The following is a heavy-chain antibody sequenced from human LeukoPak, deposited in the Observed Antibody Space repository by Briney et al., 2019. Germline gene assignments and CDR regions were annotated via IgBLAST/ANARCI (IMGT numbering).Heavy chain of an antibody. J-gene: IGHJ4*02. CDR3: ARGGYCGDDCFFYS. V-gene: IGHV4-4*07. CDR2: IYPSGTT. Sequence: SETLSLTCTVSGGSISSDYWSWIRQPAGKGLEWIGRIYPSGTTNYNPSLKSRVTISVDTSKNQFSLKLTSVTAADTAVYYCARGGYCGDDCFFYSWGQGTLVTVSS. CDR1: GGSISSDY. D-gene: IGHD2-21*02.